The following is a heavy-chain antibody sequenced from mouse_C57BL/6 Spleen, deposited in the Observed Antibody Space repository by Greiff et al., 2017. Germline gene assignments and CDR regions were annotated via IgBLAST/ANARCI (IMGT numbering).Heavy chain of an antibody. Sequence: EVQLQESGPGLVKPSQSVSLTCSVTGYSITSGYYWNWIRRFPGNKLEWMGYIPYDGSNNYNPYLKNRTSITRDTSKNHAVLKLSSVTTEDTATYYCARAVDPSWFAYWGQGTLVTVSA. CDR3: ARAVDPSWFAY. CDR1: GYSITSGYY. J-gene: IGHJ3*01. D-gene: IGHD1-1*02. CDR2: IPYDGSN. V-gene: IGHV3-6*01.